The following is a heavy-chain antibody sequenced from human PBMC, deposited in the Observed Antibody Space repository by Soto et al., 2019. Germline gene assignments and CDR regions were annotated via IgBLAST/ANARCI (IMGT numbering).Heavy chain of an antibody. D-gene: IGHD3-16*01. J-gene: IGHJ4*02. Sequence: EVQLVESGGGLVKPGGSLRLSCAASGFTFSNAWMSWVRQAPGKGLEWVGRIKSKTDGGTTDYAAPVKGRFTTSRDDSKNSLYLQMNSLKTEDTAVYDCTTVGPKGELDYWGQGTLVTVSS. CDR1: GFTFSNAW. CDR3: TTVGPKGELDY. CDR2: IKSKTDGGTT. V-gene: IGHV3-15*01.